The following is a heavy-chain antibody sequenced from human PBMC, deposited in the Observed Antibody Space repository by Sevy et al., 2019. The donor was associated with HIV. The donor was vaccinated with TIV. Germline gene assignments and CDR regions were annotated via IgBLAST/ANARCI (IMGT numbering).Heavy chain of an antibody. Sequence: SETLSLTCTVSGGSISSYYWSWIRQPPGKGLEWIGYIYYSGSTNYNPSLKSRVTISADTSKNQFSLKLSSVTAADTAVYYCARDVYDFWSGYYGAGYGMDVWGQGTTVTVSS. CDR3: ARDVYDFWSGYYGAGYGMDV. V-gene: IGHV4-59*01. J-gene: IGHJ6*02. D-gene: IGHD3-3*01. CDR1: GGSISSYY. CDR2: IYYSGST.